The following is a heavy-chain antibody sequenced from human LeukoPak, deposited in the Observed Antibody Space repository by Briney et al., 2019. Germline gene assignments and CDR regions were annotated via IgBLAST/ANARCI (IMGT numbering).Heavy chain of an antibody. V-gene: IGHV5-51*01. CDR2: IYPGDSDT. CDR1: GYSFTSYW. CDR3: ARAGLGYCSSTSCYVGDY. Sequence: PGESLKISCKGSGYSFTSYWIGWVRQMPGKGLEWMGIIYPGDSDTRYSPSFQGQVTISADKSISTAYLQWSSLKASDTAMYYCARAGLGYCSSTSCYVGDYWGQGTLVTVSS. J-gene: IGHJ4*02. D-gene: IGHD2-2*01.